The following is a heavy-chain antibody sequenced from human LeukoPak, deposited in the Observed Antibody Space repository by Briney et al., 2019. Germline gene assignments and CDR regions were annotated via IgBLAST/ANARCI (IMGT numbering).Heavy chain of an antibody. D-gene: IGHD2-2*01. V-gene: IGHV1-18*01. J-gene: IGHJ6*03. CDR1: GYTFTSYG. CDR3: AREYQLLSEGQTNYYYYYYMDV. Sequence: GASVKVSCKASGYTFTSYGISWVRQAPGQGLEWMGWISAYNGNTNYAQKLQGRVTMTTDTSTSTAYMELRSLRSDDTAVYYCAREYQLLSEGQTNYYYYYYMDVWGKGTTVTISS. CDR2: ISAYNGNT.